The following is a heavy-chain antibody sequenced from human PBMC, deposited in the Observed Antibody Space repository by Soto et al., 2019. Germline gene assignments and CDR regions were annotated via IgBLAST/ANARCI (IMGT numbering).Heavy chain of an antibody. V-gene: IGHV3-53*01. CDR1: GFTVRTNY. Sequence: EVHLVESGGDLVQPGGSLRLSCAASGFTVRTNYMNWVRQAPGMGLQWVSVIHSDGTAYYADSVKGRFTISRAVSKNTLFLQMNSLRAEDTAIYYCARDPFGTDNGGSADFDPWGQGTLVTVSS. CDR2: IHSDGTA. D-gene: IGHD4-17*01. J-gene: IGHJ5*02. CDR3: ARDPFGTDNGGSADFDP.